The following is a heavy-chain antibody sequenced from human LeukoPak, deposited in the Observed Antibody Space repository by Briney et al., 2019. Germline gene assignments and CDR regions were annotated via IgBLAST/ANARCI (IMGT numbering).Heavy chain of an antibody. CDR3: ARDRARYCSGGSCYSGNWFDP. CDR2: IYSGGST. CDR1: GFAFSDYS. J-gene: IGHJ5*02. D-gene: IGHD2-15*01. Sequence: GGSLRLSCAASGFAFSDYSINWVRQAPGKRLEWVSVIYSGGSTYYADSVKGRFTISRDNSKNTLYLQMNSLRAEDTAVYYCARDRARYCSGGSCYSGNWFDPWGQGTLVTVSS. V-gene: IGHV3-53*01.